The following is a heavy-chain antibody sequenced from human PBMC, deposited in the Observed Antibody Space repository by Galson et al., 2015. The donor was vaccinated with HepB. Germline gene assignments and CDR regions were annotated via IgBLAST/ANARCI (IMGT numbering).Heavy chain of an antibody. CDR2: IIPIFGTA. CDR3: ARDVIVGAKSGWFDP. CDR1: GGTFSSYA. D-gene: IGHD1-26*01. J-gene: IGHJ5*02. Sequence: SVKVSCKASGGTFSSYAISWVRQAPGQGLEWMGGIIPIFGTANYAQKFQGRVTITADKSTSTAYMELSSLRSEDTAVYYCARDVIVGAKSGWFDPWGQGTLVTVSS. V-gene: IGHV1-69*06.